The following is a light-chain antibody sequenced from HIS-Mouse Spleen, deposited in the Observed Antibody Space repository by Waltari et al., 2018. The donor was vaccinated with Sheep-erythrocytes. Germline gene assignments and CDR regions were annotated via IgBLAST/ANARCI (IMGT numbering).Light chain of an antibody. CDR2: EVS. CDR3: SSYAGSNNWV. V-gene: IGLV2-8*01. J-gene: IGLJ3*02. CDR1: SSDVGGYNY. Sequence: QSALTQPPSPSGSPGQSVTISCTGPSSDVGGYNYVSWYQQHPGKAPKLMIYEVSTRPSGVPDRFSGSKSGNTASLTVSGLQAEDEADYYCSSYAGSNNWVFGGGTKLTVL.